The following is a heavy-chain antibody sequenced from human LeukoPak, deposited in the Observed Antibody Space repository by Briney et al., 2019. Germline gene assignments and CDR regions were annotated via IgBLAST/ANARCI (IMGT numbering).Heavy chain of an antibody. Sequence: SETLSLTCTVSGGSISSYYWSWIRQPPGKGLEWIGYIYYSGSTNYNPSLKSRVTISVDTSKSQFSLKLSSVTAADTAVYYCARGLPYYHGSGRLNCSWFDPWGQGTLVTVSS. D-gene: IGHD3-10*01. V-gene: IGHV4-59*01. CDR3: ARGLPYYHGSGRLNCSWFDP. CDR2: IYYSGST. J-gene: IGHJ5*02. CDR1: GGSISSYY.